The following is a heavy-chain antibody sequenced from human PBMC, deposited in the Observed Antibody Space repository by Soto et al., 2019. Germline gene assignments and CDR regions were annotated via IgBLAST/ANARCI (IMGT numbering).Heavy chain of an antibody. CDR2: INGDGRST. Sequence: VGSLRLSCAASGFISRSYWMHWVRQVPGKGLVWVSRINGDGRSTSYADSVKGRFTISRDNAKNTLYLQMNSLRAEDTAVYYCARDGRTVTRTWGQGTLVTSPQ. V-gene: IGHV3-74*01. D-gene: IGHD4-17*01. CDR3: ARDGRTVTRT. J-gene: IGHJ5*02. CDR1: GFISRSYW.